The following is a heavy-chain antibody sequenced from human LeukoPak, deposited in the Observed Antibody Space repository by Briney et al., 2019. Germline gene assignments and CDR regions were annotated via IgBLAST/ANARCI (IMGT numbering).Heavy chain of an antibody. CDR2: IRVYNGNT. D-gene: IGHD3-22*01. CDR1: GYTFTSSG. Sequence: GASVKVSCKASGYTFTSSGINWVRRAPGQGLEWMGWIRVYNGNTNYAQKLQGRVTMTTDTSTSTAYMELRSLRSDDTAVYYCARGPGGRSGYYPLEDYYYYYMDVWGKGTTVTVSS. V-gene: IGHV1-18*01. CDR3: ARGPGGRSGYYPLEDYYYYYMDV. J-gene: IGHJ6*03.